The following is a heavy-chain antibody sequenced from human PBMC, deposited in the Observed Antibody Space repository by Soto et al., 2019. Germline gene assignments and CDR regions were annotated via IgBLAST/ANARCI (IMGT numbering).Heavy chain of an antibody. CDR3: ARDYRSVAGTRYYYYYGMDV. V-gene: IGHV1-69*01. J-gene: IGHJ6*02. CDR1: GGTFSSYA. CDR2: IIPIFGTA. D-gene: IGHD6-19*01. Sequence: QVQLVQSGAEVKKPGSSVKVSCKASGGTFSSYAISWVRQAPGQGLEWMGGIIPIFGTANYAQKFQGRVTITADESTSTAYMELSSLRSEDTAVYYCARDYRSVAGTRYYYYYGMDVWGQGTTVTVSS.